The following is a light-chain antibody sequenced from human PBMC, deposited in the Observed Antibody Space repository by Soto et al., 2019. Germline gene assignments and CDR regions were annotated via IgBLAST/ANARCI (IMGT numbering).Light chain of an antibody. Sequence: DIVMTQSPLSLSVTPGEPASISCRSIQSLLHRSGYKYLDWYLQKPGQSPQLLLYLGSNRASGVPDRFSGSGSGTDFTLKISRVEAEDVGVYFCIQALQNHRTFGQGTKVEIK. J-gene: IGKJ1*01. CDR2: LGS. CDR3: IQALQNHRT. V-gene: IGKV2-28*01. CDR1: QSLLHRSGYKY.